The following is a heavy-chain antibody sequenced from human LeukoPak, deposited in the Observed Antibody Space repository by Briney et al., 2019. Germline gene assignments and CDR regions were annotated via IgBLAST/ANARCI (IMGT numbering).Heavy chain of an antibody. CDR1: GFTFSSYE. D-gene: IGHD4-17*01. CDR2: ISSSGSTS. J-gene: IGHJ4*02. CDR3: AKWGIGVYGDSGVDY. Sequence: GGSLRLSCAASGFTFSSYEMNWVRQAPGKGLEWVSYISSSGSTSYYADSVKGRFTISRDNSKNTLYLQMNSLRAEDTAVYYCAKWGIGVYGDSGVDYWGQGTLVTVSS. V-gene: IGHV3-48*03.